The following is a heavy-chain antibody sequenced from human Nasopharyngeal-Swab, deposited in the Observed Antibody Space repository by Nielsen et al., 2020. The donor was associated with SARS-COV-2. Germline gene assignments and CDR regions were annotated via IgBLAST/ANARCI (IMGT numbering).Heavy chain of an antibody. V-gene: IGHV3-11*01. CDR1: GFTFSDYY. Sequence: LKISCAASGFTFSDYYMSWIRQAPGKGLEWVSYISSSGSTIYYADSVKGRFTISRDNAKNSLYLQMNSLRAEDTAVYYYASARRVAGDYWGQGTLVTVSS. J-gene: IGHJ4*02. CDR2: ISSSGSTI. CDR3: ASARRVAGDY. D-gene: IGHD2-15*01.